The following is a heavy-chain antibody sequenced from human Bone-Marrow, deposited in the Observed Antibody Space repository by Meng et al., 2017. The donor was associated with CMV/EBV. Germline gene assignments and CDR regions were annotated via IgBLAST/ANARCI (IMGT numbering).Heavy chain of an antibody. J-gene: IGHJ6*02. D-gene: IGHD3-3*01. CDR1: GYTFTGYY. V-gene: IGHV1-2*02. Sequence: ASVKVSCKASGYTFTGYYMHWVRQAPGQGLEWMGWINPNSGGTNYAQKFQGRVTMTRDTSISTAYMELSRLRSDDTAVYYCARIGGNYDFCSGYWTSSGTYGMDVWGQGTTVTVSS. CDR3: ARIGGNYDFCSGYWTSSGTYGMDV. CDR2: INPNSGGT.